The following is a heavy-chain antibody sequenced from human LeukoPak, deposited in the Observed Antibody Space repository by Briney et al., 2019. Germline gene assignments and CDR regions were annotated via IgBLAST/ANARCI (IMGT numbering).Heavy chain of an antibody. D-gene: IGHD2-2*01. CDR3: ARLGLAIVVVPAAADAFDI. J-gene: IGHJ3*02. V-gene: IGHV5-51*01. Sequence: GESLKVSWXGSGYSFTSYWIGWGREMPGKGLEGMGIIYPGDCDTRYSPSFQGQVTISADKSISTAYLQWSSLKASDTAMYYCARLGLAIVVVPAAADAFDIWGQGTMVTVSS. CDR2: IYPGDCDT. CDR1: GYSFTSYW.